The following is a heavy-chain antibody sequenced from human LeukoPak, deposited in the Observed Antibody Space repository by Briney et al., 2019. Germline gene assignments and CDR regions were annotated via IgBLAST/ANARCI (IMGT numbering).Heavy chain of an antibody. D-gene: IGHD3-16*01. CDR2: ISGSGAIT. CDR1: GFTFSSYA. J-gene: IGHJ4*02. V-gene: IGHV3-23*01. CDR3: AKTSSRFGDFDY. Sequence: GGSLRLSCAASGFTFSSYAMSWVRQAPGKGLEWVSAISGSGAITYYVDSVKGRFTISRDNSKNTLYLQMNSLRAEDTALYYCAKTSSRFGDFDYWGQGTLVTVSS.